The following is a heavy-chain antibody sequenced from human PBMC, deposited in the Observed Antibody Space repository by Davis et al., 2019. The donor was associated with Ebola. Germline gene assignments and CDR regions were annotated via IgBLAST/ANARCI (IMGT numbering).Heavy chain of an antibody. V-gene: IGHV4-61*08. J-gene: IGHJ3*02. D-gene: IGHD6-13*01. CDR3: ARSRYSSSWYAFDI. CDR1: GGSISSGDYH. CDR2: INHSGSS. Sequence: MPSETLSLTCTVSGGSISSGDYHWSWIRQPPGKGLEWIGDINHSGSSNYTPSLKSRVTISVDTSKNQFSLKLISVTAADTAVYYCARSRYSSSWYAFDIWGQGTMVTISS.